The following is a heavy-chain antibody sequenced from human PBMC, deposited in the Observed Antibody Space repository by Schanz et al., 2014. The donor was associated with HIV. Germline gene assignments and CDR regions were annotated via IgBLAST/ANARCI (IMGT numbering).Heavy chain of an antibody. CDR3: ALSRPSGYGGSWYFDL. J-gene: IGHJ2*01. CDR2: IYYSGST. V-gene: IGHV4-31*03. Sequence: QMQLQESGPGLVKASETLSLTCTVSGGSINSGGYYWSWIRQHPGKGLEWIGYIYYSGSTYYNPSLKSRVTISVDTSKNQFSLKLSSVTAADTAVYYCALSRPSGYGGSWYFDLWGRGTLVAVSS. CDR1: GGSINSGGYY. D-gene: IGHD2-15*01.